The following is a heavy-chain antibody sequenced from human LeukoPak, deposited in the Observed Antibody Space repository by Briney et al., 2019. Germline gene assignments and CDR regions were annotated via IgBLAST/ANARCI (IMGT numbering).Heavy chain of an antibody. V-gene: IGHV4-61*02. D-gene: IGHD4-17*01. Sequence: PSQTLSLTCTVSGGSISSGTYYWSWIRQPAGKGLEWIGRFYTSGSTNYNPSLKSRVTISVDTSKNQFSLKLSSVTAADTAVYYCARDDYGDRNYYYYYYMDVWGKGTTVTVSS. J-gene: IGHJ6*03. CDR2: FYTSGST. CDR3: ARDDYGDRNYYYYYYMDV. CDR1: GGSISSGTYY.